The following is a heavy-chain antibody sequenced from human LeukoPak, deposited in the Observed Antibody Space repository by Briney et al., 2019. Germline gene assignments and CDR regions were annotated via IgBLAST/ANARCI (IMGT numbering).Heavy chain of an antibody. J-gene: IGHJ4*02. CDR3: ARDGYSSSWYGVDY. Sequence: SETLSLTCTVSGGSISSYYWSWIRQPAGKGLEWIGRIYTSGSTNYNPSLKSRVTMSVDTSKSQFSLKLSSVTAADTAVYYCARDGYSSSWYGVDYWGQGTLVTVSS. D-gene: IGHD6-13*01. CDR1: GGSISSYY. CDR2: IYTSGST. V-gene: IGHV4-4*07.